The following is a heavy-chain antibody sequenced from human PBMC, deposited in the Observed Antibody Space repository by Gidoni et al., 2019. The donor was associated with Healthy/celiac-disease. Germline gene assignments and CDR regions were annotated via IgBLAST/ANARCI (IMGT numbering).Heavy chain of an antibody. J-gene: IGHJ4*02. Sequence: QVQLVESGGGVVQPGRSLRLSCAASGFTFSSYAMHWVRQAPGKGLEWVAVISYDGSNKYYADSVKGRFTISRDNSKNTLYLQMNSLRAEDTAVYYCARDGEQEMATITGYFDYWGQGTLVTVSS. CDR1: GFTFSSYA. CDR2: ISYDGSNK. V-gene: IGHV3-30-3*01. D-gene: IGHD5-12*01. CDR3: ARDGEQEMATITGYFDY.